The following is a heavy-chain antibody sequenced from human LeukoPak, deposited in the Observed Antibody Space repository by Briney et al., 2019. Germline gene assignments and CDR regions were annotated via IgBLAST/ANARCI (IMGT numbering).Heavy chain of an antibody. Sequence: GESLRLSCVASGFTFNNYWMDWVRQAPGKGLEWVASIKPDGSQKDYVDSVKGRFTISRDNGKNSLYLQLNSLRAEDTAVYYCARVVGAGYFDLWGRGTLVTVSS. CDR3: ARVVGAGYFDL. CDR2: IKPDGSQK. CDR1: GFTFNNYW. V-gene: IGHV3-7*01. J-gene: IGHJ2*01. D-gene: IGHD1-26*01.